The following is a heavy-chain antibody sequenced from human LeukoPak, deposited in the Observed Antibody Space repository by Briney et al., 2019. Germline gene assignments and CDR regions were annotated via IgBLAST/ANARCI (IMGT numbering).Heavy chain of an antibody. CDR1: GFTFSSYA. Sequence: LTGGSLRLSCAASGFTFSSYAMHWVRQAPGKGLEWVAVISYDGSDKYYADSVKGRFTISRDNSKNTLYLQMNSLRAEDTAVYYCARGLPIDYWGQGTLVTVSS. CDR2: ISYDGSDK. V-gene: IGHV3-30-3*01. J-gene: IGHJ4*02. CDR3: ARGLPIDY.